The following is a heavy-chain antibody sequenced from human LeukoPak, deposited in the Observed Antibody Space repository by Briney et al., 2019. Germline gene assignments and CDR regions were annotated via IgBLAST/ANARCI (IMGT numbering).Heavy chain of an antibody. CDR2: VYYSGTI. CDR1: GGAIDNYY. J-gene: IGHJ1*01. V-gene: IGHV4-59*08. Sequence: SETLSPTCTVSGGAIDNYYWSWIRQPPGKGLEWIAYVYYSGTINYNPSLESRVTISVDTSKNQFSLRLTSVAAADTAVYYCARHGTAAGHFQLWGQGTLVTVSS. D-gene: IGHD2-21*02. CDR3: ARHGTAAGHFQL.